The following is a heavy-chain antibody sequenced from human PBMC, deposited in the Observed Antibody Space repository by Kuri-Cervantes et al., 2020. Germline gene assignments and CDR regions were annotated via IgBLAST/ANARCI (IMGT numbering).Heavy chain of an antibody. J-gene: IGHJ5*02. D-gene: IGHD6-13*01. CDR2: ISYDGSNK. Sequence: GGSLRLSCAASGFTFSSYAMHWVRQAPGKGLEWVAVISYDGSNKYYADSVKGRFAISRDNSKNTLYLQMNSLRAEDTAVYYCARGVSFEAAGPWGQGTLVTVSS. CDR1: GFTFSSYA. V-gene: IGHV3-30*01. CDR3: ARGVSFEAAGP.